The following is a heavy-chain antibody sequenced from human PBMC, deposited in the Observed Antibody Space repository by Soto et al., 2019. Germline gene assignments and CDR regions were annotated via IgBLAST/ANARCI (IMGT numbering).Heavy chain of an antibody. Sequence: GESLKISCKGSGYSFTSYWIGWVRQMPGKGLEWMGIIYPGDSDTRYSPSFQGQVTISADKSISTAYLQWSSLKASDTAMDYCARPGYYDSSGYYETGGGAFDIWGQGTMVTVSS. CDR1: GYSFTSYW. J-gene: IGHJ3*02. CDR2: IYPGDSDT. D-gene: IGHD3-22*01. V-gene: IGHV5-51*01. CDR3: ARPGYYDSSGYYETGGGAFDI.